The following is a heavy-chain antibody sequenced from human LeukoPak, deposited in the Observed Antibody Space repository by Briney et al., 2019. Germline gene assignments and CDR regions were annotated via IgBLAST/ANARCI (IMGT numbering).Heavy chain of an antibody. CDR1: GGSLSGYY. D-gene: IGHD3-3*01. J-gene: IGHJ4*02. CDR2: INHSGST. V-gene: IGHV4-34*01. CDR3: ARFTIFGVVSDY. Sequence: SETLSLTCAVYGGSLSGYYWSWIRQPPGKGLEWIGEINHSGSTNYNPSLKSRVTISVDTSKNQFSLKLSSVTAADTAVYYCARFTIFGVVSDYWGQGTLVTVSS.